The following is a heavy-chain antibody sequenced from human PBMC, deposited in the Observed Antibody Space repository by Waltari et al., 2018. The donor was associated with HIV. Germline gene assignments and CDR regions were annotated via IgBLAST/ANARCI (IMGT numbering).Heavy chain of an antibody. CDR1: GFTFSGYD. CDR3: APSVTGEPYFDY. V-gene: IGHV3-33*08. CDR2: LWYDGSNK. D-gene: IGHD6-19*01. Sequence: QVQLVESGGGVVQPGRSLRLSCAASGFTFSGYDMHWVRQAPGKGLEWVAVLWYDGSNKYYIDSVKGRFTVSRDNSRNTLYLQMNSLRVEDTAMYYCAPSVTGEPYFDYWGQGTLVTVSS. J-gene: IGHJ4*02.